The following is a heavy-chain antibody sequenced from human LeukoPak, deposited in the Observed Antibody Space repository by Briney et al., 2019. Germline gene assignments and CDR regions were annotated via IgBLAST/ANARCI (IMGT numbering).Heavy chain of an antibody. J-gene: IGHJ4*02. V-gene: IGHV3-11*06. D-gene: IGHD3-10*01. CDR2: ISSSSTYT. CDR1: GFTFSDYY. Sequence: GGSLRLSCAASGFTFSDYYMSWIRQALGKGLEWVSSISSSSTYTHYADSVKGRFTISRDDAKNSLYLQMNSLRAEDTAVYYCARENFGQIDYWGQGTLVTVSS. CDR3: ARENFGQIDY.